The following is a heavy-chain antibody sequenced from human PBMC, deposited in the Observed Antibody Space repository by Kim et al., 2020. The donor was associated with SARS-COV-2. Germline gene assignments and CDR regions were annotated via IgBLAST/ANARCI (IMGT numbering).Heavy chain of an antibody. J-gene: IGHJ4*02. CDR1: GFTVSSNY. CDR3: ARGGIVVVTAIRD. CDR2: IYSGGST. D-gene: IGHD2-21*02. Sequence: GGSLRLSCAASGFTVSSNYMSWVRQAPGKGLEWVSVIYSGGSTYYADSVKGRFTISRDNSKNTLYLQMNSLRAEDTAVYYCARGGIVVVTAIRDWGQGTLVTVSS. V-gene: IGHV3-53*01.